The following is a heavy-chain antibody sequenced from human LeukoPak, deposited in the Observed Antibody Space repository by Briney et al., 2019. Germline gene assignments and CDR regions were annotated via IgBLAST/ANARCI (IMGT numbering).Heavy chain of an antibody. CDR1: GFTFTNYG. J-gene: IGHJ4*02. V-gene: IGHV3-23*01. D-gene: IGHD2-15*01. CDR3: AKDGRDIVVVVAATEDLYYFDY. Sequence: PGGTLRLSCAASGFTFTNYGMSWVRQAPGKGLEWVSSISGSGGSTYYADSVKGRFTISRDNSKNTLYLQMNSLRAEDTAVYYCAKDGRDIVVVVAATEDLYYFDYWGQGTLVTVSS. CDR2: ISGSGGST.